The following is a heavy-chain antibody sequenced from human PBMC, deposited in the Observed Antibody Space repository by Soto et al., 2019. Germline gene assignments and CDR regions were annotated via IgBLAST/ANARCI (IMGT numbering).Heavy chain of an antibody. CDR3: AVIAAAGTGDYYYYGMDV. CDR2: IYYSGST. Sequence: SETLSLTCTVSGGSISSYYWSWIRQPPGKGLEWIGYIYYSGSTNYNPSLKSRVTISVDTSTNQFSLKLSSVTAADTAVYYCAVIAAAGTGDYYYYGMDVWGQGTTVTVSS. J-gene: IGHJ6*02. D-gene: IGHD6-13*01. CDR1: GGSISSYY. V-gene: IGHV4-59*01.